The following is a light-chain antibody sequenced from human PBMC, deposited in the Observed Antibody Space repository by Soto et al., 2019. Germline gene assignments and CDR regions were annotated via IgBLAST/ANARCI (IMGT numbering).Light chain of an antibody. CDR2: EVT. Sequence: QSALTQPRSASGSPGQSVTISCTGTSGDIGGYDYVSWYQQHPGKAPKLMIYEVTKRPLGVPDRFSGSKSGNTASLTVSGLQSEDEADYYCSSYAGSNNPYVFGTGTKLTV. CDR1: SGDIGGYDY. CDR3: SSYAGSNNPYV. V-gene: IGLV2-8*01. J-gene: IGLJ1*01.